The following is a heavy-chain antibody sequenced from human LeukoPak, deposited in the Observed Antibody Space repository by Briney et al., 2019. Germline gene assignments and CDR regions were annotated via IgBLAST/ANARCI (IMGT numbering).Heavy chain of an antibody. CDR2: ISSSSSTI. J-gene: IGHJ2*01. CDR1: GFTFSSYS. CDR3: ARDPWAAAGPEGFDL. V-gene: IGHV3-48*01. Sequence: GGSLRLSCAASGFTFSSYSMNRVRQAPGKGLEWVSYISSSSSTIYYADSVKGRFTISRDNAKNSLYLQMNSLRAEDTAVYYCARDPWAAAGPEGFDLWGRGTLVTVSS. D-gene: IGHD6-13*01.